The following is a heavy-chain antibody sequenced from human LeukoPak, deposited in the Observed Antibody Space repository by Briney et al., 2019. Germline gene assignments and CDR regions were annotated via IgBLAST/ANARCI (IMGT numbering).Heavy chain of an antibody. D-gene: IGHD3-22*01. CDR1: GYTFTSYA. Sequence: ASVKVSCKASGYTFTSYAMHWVRQAPGQRLEWMGWINAGNGNTKYSQKFQGRVTITRDTSASTAYMELSSLRSEDTAVYYCARVSYYYDSSSLHAFDIWGQGTMVTVSS. CDR3: ARVSYYYDSSSLHAFDI. V-gene: IGHV1-3*01. J-gene: IGHJ3*02. CDR2: INAGNGNT.